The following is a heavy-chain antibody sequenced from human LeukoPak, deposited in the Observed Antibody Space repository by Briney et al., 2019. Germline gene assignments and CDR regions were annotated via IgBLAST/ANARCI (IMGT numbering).Heavy chain of an antibody. CDR2: MSSTGSSI. CDR1: GFTFRYYP. Sequence: GGPLRLSCAASGFTFRYYPMSWVRQAPGKGLEWVSSMSSTGSSIYYADSVKGRFTISRDNAKNSLYLQMSSLRVEDTAVYCCARDDVAWNDVHWFDPWGQGTLFTVTS. J-gene: IGHJ5*02. CDR3: ARDDVAWNDVHWFDP. V-gene: IGHV3-21*01. D-gene: IGHD1-1*01.